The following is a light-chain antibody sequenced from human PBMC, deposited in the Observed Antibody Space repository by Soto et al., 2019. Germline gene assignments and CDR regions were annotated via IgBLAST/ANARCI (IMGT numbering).Light chain of an antibody. CDR1: QSISSW. V-gene: IGKV1-5*03. CDR2: KAS. Sequence: DIQMTQSPSTLSASVGDRVTITCRASQSISSWLAWYQQKPGKAPKILIYKASSLESGVPSRFSGSGSRTEFTFTISSLQPDDFATYYCQQYNSYWPFGQGTKVEIK. CDR3: QQYNSYWP. J-gene: IGKJ1*01.